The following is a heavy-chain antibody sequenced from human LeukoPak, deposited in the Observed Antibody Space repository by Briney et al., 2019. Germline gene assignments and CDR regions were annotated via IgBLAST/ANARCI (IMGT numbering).Heavy chain of an antibody. CDR3: ASGPSPTNFDY. CDR1: GFTFSSYS. D-gene: IGHD5-12*01. CDR2: ISSSSSYI. V-gene: IGHV3-21*01. Sequence: GGSLRLSCAASGFTFSSYSMNWVRQAPGKGLEWVSSISSSSSYIYYADSVKGRFTISRDNAKNSLYLQMNSLRAEDTAVYYCASGPSPTNFDYWGQGTLVTVSS. J-gene: IGHJ4*02.